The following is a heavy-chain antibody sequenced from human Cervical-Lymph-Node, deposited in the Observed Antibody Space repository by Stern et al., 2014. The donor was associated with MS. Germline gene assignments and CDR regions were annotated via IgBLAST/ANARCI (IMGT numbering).Heavy chain of an antibody. J-gene: IGHJ6*02. CDR2: IIPIFGTA. D-gene: IGHD3-22*01. CDR1: GVTFSSYA. V-gene: IGHV1-69*01. Sequence: VQLVQSGAEVKKPGSSVKVSCKASGVTFSSYAISWGRQAPGQGLEWMGGIIPIFGTANYAQKFQGRVTITADESTSTAYMELSSLRSEDTAVYYCARGTYYYDSSGYYVSYYYYYGMDVWGQGTTVTVSS. CDR3: ARGTYYYDSSGYYVSYYYYYGMDV.